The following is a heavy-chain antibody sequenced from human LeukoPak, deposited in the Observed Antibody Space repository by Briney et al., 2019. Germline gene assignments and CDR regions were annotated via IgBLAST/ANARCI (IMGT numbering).Heavy chain of an antibody. CDR3: AREMKISRFDAFDI. J-gene: IGHJ3*02. D-gene: IGHD2/OR15-2a*01. V-gene: IGHV1-2*06. Sequence: ASVKVSCKTSGYTFNTYYLHWVRQAPGQELEWMGRINPYSGDTTFAQRFQGRVTMTRDTSISTAYMELSRLRSDDTAVYYCAREMKISRFDAFDIWGQGTMVTVSS. CDR2: INPYSGDT. CDR1: GYTFNTYY.